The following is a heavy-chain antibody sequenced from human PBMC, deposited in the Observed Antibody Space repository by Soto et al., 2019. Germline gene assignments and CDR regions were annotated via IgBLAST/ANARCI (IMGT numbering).Heavy chain of an antibody. CDR3: ARQAAAPGIDLWFDP. V-gene: IGHV4-39*01. D-gene: IGHD6-13*01. J-gene: IGHJ5*02. Sequence: SETLSLTCTVSGGSISSSSNHWGWIRQPPGKGLEWIGNIYYSENTYYNPSLKSRVTISVDTSKNQFSLRLTSVTAADTAVYYCARQAAAPGIDLWFDPWGQGTLVTVSS. CDR2: IYYSENT. CDR1: GGSISSSSNH.